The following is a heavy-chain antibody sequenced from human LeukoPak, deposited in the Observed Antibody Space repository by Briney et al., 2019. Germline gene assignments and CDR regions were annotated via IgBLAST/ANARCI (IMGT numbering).Heavy chain of an antibody. CDR1: GYSISSGYY. Sequence: PSETLSLTCAVSGYSISSGYYWGWIRQPPGKGLEWIGSIYHSGNNFYNPSLKSRVTISVDTSKNQFSLKLSSVTAADTAVYYCARLKGYCSSTSCQEYYYYYYYYMDVWGKGTTVTVSS. CDR3: ARLKGYCSSTSCQEYYYYYYYYMDV. J-gene: IGHJ6*03. V-gene: IGHV4-38-2*01. CDR2: IYHSGNN. D-gene: IGHD2-2*01.